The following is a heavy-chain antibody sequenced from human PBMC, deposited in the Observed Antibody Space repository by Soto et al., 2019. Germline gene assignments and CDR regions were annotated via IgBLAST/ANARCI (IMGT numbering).Heavy chain of an antibody. CDR2: ISWNSGTI. Sequence: PGGSLRLSCAASGFTFDDYAMHWVRQAPGKGLEWVSGISWNSGTISYADSVKGRFTISRDNAKNSLYLQMNSLRVEDTAFYYCAKDRANRYSSVYYGPDYWGQGTLVTVSS. V-gene: IGHV3-9*01. D-gene: IGHD6-25*01. CDR1: GFTFDDYA. CDR3: AKDRANRYSSVYYGPDY. J-gene: IGHJ4*02.